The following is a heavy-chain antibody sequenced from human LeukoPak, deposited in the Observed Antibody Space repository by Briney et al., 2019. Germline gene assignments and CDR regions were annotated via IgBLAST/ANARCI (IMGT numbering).Heavy chain of an antibody. J-gene: IGHJ5*02. V-gene: IGHV4-38-2*01. CDR3: ARVIYCSGGSCYDGAWFDP. CDR2: IYHSGST. D-gene: IGHD2-15*01. CDR1: GYSISSGYY. Sequence: SETLSLTCAVSGYSISSGYYWGWIRHPPGKGLEWIGNIYHSGSTYFNPSLKSRVTLSVDTSNNQFSLKLSSVTGADTAVYYCARVIYCSGGSCYDGAWFDPWGQGTLVTVSS.